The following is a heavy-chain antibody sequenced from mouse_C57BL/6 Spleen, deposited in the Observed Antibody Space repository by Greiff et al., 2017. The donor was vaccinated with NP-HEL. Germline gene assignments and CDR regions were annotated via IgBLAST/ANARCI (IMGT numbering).Heavy chain of an antibody. CDR1: GYTFTSYG. V-gene: IGHV1-81*01. CDR3: ARWGTSYYSNYSWFAY. Sequence: VMLVESGAELARPGASVKLSCKASGYTFTSYGISWVKQRTGQGLEWIGEIYPRSGNTYYNEKFKGKATLTADKSSSTAYMELRSLTSEDSAVYFCARWGTSYYSNYSWFAYWGQGTLVTVSA. J-gene: IGHJ3*01. D-gene: IGHD2-5*01. CDR2: IYPRSGNT.